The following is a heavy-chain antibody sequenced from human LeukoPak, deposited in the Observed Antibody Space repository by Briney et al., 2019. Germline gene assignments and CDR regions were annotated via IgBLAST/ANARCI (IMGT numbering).Heavy chain of an antibody. CDR1: GSPFDTYG. D-gene: IGHD3-16*01. J-gene: IGHJ4*02. V-gene: IGHV3-30*02. Sequence: GGSLRLSCAASGSPFDTYGMHWVRQAPGKELEWVAFIRDDGSTRYYAESVKGRFTVSRDNSKNTLYLQMDSLRTEDTAVYYCAKVPHSWGLFDSWGQGTLVTVSS. CDR3: AKVPHSWGLFDS. CDR2: IRDDGSTR.